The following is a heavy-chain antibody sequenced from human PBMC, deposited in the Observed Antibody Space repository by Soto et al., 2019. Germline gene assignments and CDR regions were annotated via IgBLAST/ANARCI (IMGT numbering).Heavy chain of an antibody. D-gene: IGHD3-3*01. CDR3: AAPILRFLEWLPFDY. CDR2: ISYDGSNK. J-gene: IGHJ4*02. Sequence: QVQLVESGGGVVQPGRSLRLSCAASGFTFSSYAMHWVRQAPGKGLEWVAVISYDGSNKYYADSVKGRFTISRDNSKNTLYLQMNSLRAEDTAVYYCAAPILRFLEWLPFDYWGQGTLVTVSS. V-gene: IGHV3-30-3*01. CDR1: GFTFSSYA.